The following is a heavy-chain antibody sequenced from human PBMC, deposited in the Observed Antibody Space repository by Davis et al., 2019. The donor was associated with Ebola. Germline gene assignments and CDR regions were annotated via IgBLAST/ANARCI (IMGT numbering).Heavy chain of an antibody. CDR2: IKLDGSET. J-gene: IGHJ6*03. CDR1: GFTFSSYW. Sequence: PGGSLRLSCAASGFTFSSYWMSWVRQAPGKGLEWVAKIKLDGSETYYVDSVKGRFTISRDNAKNSLYLQMNSLRAEDTAMYYCARQGYCTSTSCYFGREVYMDVWGKGTTVAVSS. V-gene: IGHV3-7*01. D-gene: IGHD2-2*01. CDR3: ARQGYCTSTSCYFGREVYMDV.